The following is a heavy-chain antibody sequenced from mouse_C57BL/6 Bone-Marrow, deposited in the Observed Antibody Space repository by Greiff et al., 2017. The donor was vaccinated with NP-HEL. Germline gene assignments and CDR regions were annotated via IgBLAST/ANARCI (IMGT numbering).Heavy chain of an antibody. D-gene: IGHD1-1*01. V-gene: IGHV1-76*01. Sequence: QVQLQQSGAELVRPGASVKLSCKASGYTFTDYYINWVKQRPGQGLEWIARIYPGSGNTYYNEKFKGKATLTAEKSSSTAYMQLSSLTSEDSAVYFCARGGYYGSSSYWYFDVWGTGTTVTVSS. J-gene: IGHJ1*03. CDR2: IYPGSGNT. CDR1: GYTFTDYY. CDR3: ARGGYYGSSSYWYFDV.